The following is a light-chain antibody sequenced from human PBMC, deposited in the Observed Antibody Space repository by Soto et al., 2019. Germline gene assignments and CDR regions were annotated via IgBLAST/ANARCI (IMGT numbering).Light chain of an antibody. Sequence: DIQMTQSPPSLSASVGDRVTIACRASQSITSFLNWYQQKPGKAPKLLIYAASTLQSGVPSRFSGSGFGTDFTLTISSLQPEDFATYYCQQSYDLFSFGPGTKVDF. CDR3: QQSYDLFS. V-gene: IGKV1-39*01. CDR1: QSITSF. CDR2: AAS. J-gene: IGKJ3*01.